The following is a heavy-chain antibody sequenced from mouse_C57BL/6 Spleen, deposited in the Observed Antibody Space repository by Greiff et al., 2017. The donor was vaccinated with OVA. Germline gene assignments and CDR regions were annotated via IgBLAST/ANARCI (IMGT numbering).Heavy chain of an antibody. D-gene: IGHD1-1*01. V-gene: IGHV5-4*01. CDR2: ISDGGSYT. CDR1: GFTFSSYA. CDR3: ARDGYYGSSDAMDY. J-gene: IGHJ4*01. Sequence: DVQLVESGGGLVKPGGSLKLSCAASGFTFSSYAMSWVRQTPEKRLEWVATISDGGSYTYYPDNVKGRFTISRDNAKNNLYLQMSHLKSEDTAMYYCARDGYYGSSDAMDYWGQGTSVTVSS.